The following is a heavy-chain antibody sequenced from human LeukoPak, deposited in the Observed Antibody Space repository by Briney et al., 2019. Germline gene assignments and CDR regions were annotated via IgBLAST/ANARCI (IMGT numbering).Heavy chain of an antibody. CDR2: MNPNSGNT. Sequence: GASVKVSCKASGYTSTNYDINWVRQATGQGLKWVGWMNPNSGNTGYAQKFQGRVTMTRNTSISTAYMELSSLRSEDTAVYYCARQWGTVTTAYYYGLDVWGQGTTVTVSS. CDR1: GYTSTNYD. J-gene: IGHJ6*02. V-gene: IGHV1-8*01. D-gene: IGHD4-17*01. CDR3: ARQWGTVTTAYYYGLDV.